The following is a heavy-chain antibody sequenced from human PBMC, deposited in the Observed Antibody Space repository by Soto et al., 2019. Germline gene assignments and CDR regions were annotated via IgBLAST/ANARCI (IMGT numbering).Heavy chain of an antibody. V-gene: IGHV4-39*01. CDR3: ARHDPSEVVIYDNWFDP. Sequence: QLQLQESGPGLVKPSETLSLTCTVSGGSISSSSYYWGWIRQPPGKGLEWIGSIYYSGSTYYNPSLKSRVTISVDTSKTQFSLKLSSVTAADTAVYYCARHDPSEVVIYDNWFDPWGQGTLVTVSS. D-gene: IGHD3-22*01. CDR1: GGSISSSSYY. CDR2: IYYSGST. J-gene: IGHJ5*02.